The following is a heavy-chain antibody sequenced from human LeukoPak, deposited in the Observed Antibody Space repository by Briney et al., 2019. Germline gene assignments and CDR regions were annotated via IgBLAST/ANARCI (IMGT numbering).Heavy chain of an antibody. V-gene: IGHV3-66*01. J-gene: IGHJ4*02. CDR1: GFTVSSNY. CDR3: ARMGRYCSGGSCYSALDY. D-gene: IGHD2-15*01. CDR2: IYSGGST. Sequence: GGSLRLSCAASGFTVSSNYMSWVRQAPGKGPEWVSVIYSGGSTYYADSVKGRFTISRDNSKNTLYLQMNSLRAEDTAVYYCARMGRYCSGGSCYSALDYWGQGTLVTVSS.